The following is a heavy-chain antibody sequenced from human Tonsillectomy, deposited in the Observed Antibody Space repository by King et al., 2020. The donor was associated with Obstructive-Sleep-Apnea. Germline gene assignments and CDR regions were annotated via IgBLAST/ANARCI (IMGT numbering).Heavy chain of an antibody. J-gene: IGHJ3*02. CDR1: GGSLSSSNYY. Sequence: QLQESVPGRVKPSETLSLTCTVSGGSLSSSNYYWDWIRQPPGKGLEWIGSIYYSGSTHYNPSLKSLVTVSVDTSNNQFSLRLGSVTAAETAVYYCARRVNYYGSGSPRSAFDIWGQGTMVTVSS. D-gene: IGHD3-10*01. CDR2: IYYSGST. CDR3: ARRVNYYGSGSPRSAFDI. V-gene: IGHV4-39*01.